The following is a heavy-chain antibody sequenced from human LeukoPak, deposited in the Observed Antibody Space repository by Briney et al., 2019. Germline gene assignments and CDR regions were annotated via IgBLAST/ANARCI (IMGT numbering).Heavy chain of an antibody. D-gene: IGHD3-3*01. J-gene: IGHJ5*02. Sequence: GASVKVSCKASGYTFTSYGISWVRQAPGQGLEWMGWISAYYGNTNYAQKLQGRVTMTTDTSTSTAYMELRSLRSDDTAVYYCARPYYDFWSGYENWFDPWGQGTLVTVSS. V-gene: IGHV1-18*01. CDR1: GYTFTSYG. CDR2: ISAYYGNT. CDR3: ARPYYDFWSGYENWFDP.